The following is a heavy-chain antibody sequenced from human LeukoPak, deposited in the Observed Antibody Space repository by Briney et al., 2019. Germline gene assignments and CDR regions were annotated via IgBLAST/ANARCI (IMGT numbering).Heavy chain of an antibody. CDR1: GGSISSGNYY. D-gene: IGHD7-27*01. CDR3: VRDRSGDSFDI. J-gene: IGHJ3*02. V-gene: IGHV4-61*02. CDR2: IHTSGST. Sequence: SETLSLTCTVSGGSISSGNYYWTWIRQTAAKGLEWIGRIHTSGSTNYNPSLESRVAISIDMSKNQFSLNWNSVTAADTGVYYCVRDRSGDSFDIWGQGTMVTVSS.